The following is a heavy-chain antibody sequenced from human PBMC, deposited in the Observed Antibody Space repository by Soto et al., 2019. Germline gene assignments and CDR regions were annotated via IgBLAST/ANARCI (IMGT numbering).Heavy chain of an antibody. Sequence: PGESLKISCQASGYSFTTYWISWVRQMPGKGLECMGRIDPTDSYTDYGPSFEGHVTMSVDRSINTAYLEWSSLKASDSAMYYCASLSGSYAHDAFDIWGQGTMVTVS. V-gene: IGHV5-10-1*01. D-gene: IGHD1-26*01. CDR2: IDPTDSYT. CDR3: ASLSGSYAHDAFDI. CDR1: GYSFTTYW. J-gene: IGHJ3*02.